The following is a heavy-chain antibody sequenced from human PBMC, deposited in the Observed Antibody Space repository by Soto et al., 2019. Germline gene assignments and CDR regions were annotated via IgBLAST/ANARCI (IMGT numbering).Heavy chain of an antibody. V-gene: IGHV1-69*08. J-gene: IGHJ3*02. CDR3: ARDVAVVVVAASAGDAFDI. CDR1: GGTFSSNT. Sequence: QVQLVQSGAEVKKPGSSVKVSCKASGGTFSSNTISWVRQAPGQGLEWMGRIIPILGIANYAQKFQGRVTITADKFTSTAYMEPSSRRSEDTAVYYCARDVAVVVVAASAGDAFDIRGQGTMVTASS. CDR2: IIPILGIA. D-gene: IGHD2-15*01.